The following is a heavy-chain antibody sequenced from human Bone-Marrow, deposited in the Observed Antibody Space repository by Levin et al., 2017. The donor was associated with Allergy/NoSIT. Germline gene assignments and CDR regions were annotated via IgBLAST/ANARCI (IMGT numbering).Heavy chain of an antibody. CDR3: AREKDSNYGYNYYGMDV. D-gene: IGHD4-11*01. CDR2: INQDGGEK. J-gene: IGHJ6*02. V-gene: IGHV3-7*01. CDR1: RFTFSSFW. Sequence: GGSLRLSCAASRFTFSSFWMSWVRQAPGKGLEWVANINQDGGEKKYVDSVKGRFTISRDNGKKSLYLEMNSLRVEDTAVYYCAREKDSNYGYNYYGMDVWGQGTTVTVSS.